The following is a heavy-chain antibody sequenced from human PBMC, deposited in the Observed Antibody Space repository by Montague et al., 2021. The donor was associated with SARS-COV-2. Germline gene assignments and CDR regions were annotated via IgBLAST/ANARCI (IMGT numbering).Heavy chain of an antibody. D-gene: IGHD3-3*01. CDR3: ARGGEWLLFNVFDY. Sequence: SLRLSCAASGFTFSSYSMNWVRQAPGKGLEWVSSISSSSSYIYYADSVKGRFTISRDNAKNSLYLQMNSLRAEDTAVYYCARGGEWLLFNVFDYWGQGTLVTVSS. CDR2: ISSSSSYI. V-gene: IGHV3-21*01. CDR1: GFTFSSYS. J-gene: IGHJ4*02.